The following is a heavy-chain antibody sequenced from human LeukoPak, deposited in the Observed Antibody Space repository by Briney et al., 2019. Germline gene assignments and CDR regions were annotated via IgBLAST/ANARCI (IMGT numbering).Heavy chain of an antibody. CDR2: ISAYNGNT. J-gene: IGHJ4*02. CDR3: ARDGSDGYSYYFDY. CDR1: GYTFTSYG. D-gene: IGHD5-24*01. Sequence: RASVKVSCKASGYTFTSYGISWVRQAPGQGLEWMGWISAYNGNTSYAQKLQGRVTMTTDTSTSTAYMELRSLRSDDTAVYYCARDGSDGYSYYFDYWGQGTLVTVSS. V-gene: IGHV1-18*01.